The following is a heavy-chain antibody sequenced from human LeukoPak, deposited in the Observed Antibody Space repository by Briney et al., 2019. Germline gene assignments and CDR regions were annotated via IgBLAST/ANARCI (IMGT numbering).Heavy chain of an antibody. CDR1: GGSISSYY. CDR3: ARRVAVAGPLDY. D-gene: IGHD6-19*01. Sequence: PSETLSLTCTVSGGSISSYYWSWIRQPPGKGLEWIGYIYYTGSTNYSPSLKSRVTISVDTSKNQFSLKLSSVTAADTAVYYCARRVAVAGPLDYWGQGTLVPASS. V-gene: IGHV4-59*08. J-gene: IGHJ4*02. CDR2: IYYTGST.